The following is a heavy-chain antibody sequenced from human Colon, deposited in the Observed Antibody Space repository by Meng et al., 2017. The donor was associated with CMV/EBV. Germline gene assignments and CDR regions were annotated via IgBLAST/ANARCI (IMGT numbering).Heavy chain of an antibody. CDR1: GFTFSSYG. CDR2: ITTASLYT. V-gene: IGHV3-21*01. CDR3: ARAGLRAVEATRSDY. Sequence: GESLKISCAASGFTFSSYGMNWVRQAPGKGLEWVSSITTASLYTYYADSVRGRFTISRDRANSSVYLHMTTLRAEDTAVYYCARAGLRAVEATRSDYWGQGTLVTSPQ. D-gene: IGHD6-19*01. J-gene: IGHJ4*02.